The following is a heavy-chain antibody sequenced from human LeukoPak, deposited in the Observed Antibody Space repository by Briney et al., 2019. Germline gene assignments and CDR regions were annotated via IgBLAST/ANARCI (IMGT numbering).Heavy chain of an antibody. D-gene: IGHD6-13*01. CDR3: ARAEAAAGIGY. CDR1: GVSISSVNW. CDR2: IYHSGST. J-gene: IGHJ4*02. Sequence: SETLSLTCAISGVSISSVNWWSWVRQPPGKGLEWIGEIYHSGSTNYNPSLKSRVTISVDKSKNQFSLKLSSVTAADTAVYYCARAEAAAGIGYWGQGTLVTVSS. V-gene: IGHV4-4*02.